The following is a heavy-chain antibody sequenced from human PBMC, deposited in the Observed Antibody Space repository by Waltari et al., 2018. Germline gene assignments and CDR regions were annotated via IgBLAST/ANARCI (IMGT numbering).Heavy chain of an antibody. J-gene: IGHJ4*02. CDR1: GFTFSTCW. Sequence: EVQLMESGGDLVQPGGSLSLSCATSGFTFSTCWFRWFRQVPGKGLEWVASINPDGSDKYHVDSVRGRFTISRDNARNSLYLQMNSLRVDDTAVYYCATLRGSVTTFDNWGQGTLVTVSS. CDR2: INPDGSDK. CDR3: ATLRGSVTTFDN. V-gene: IGHV3-7*01. D-gene: IGHD3-10*01.